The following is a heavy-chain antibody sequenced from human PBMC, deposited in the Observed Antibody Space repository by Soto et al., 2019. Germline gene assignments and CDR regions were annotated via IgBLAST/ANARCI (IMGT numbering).Heavy chain of an antibody. V-gene: IGHV3-30*03. Sequence: SLRLSCAASGFTFSSYGMHWVRQAPGKGLEWVAVISYDGSNKYYADSVKGRFTISRDNSKNTLYLQMNSLRAEDTAVYYCASERGYSGAWWAYWGQGALVTVSS. J-gene: IGHJ4*02. CDR2: ISYDGSNK. D-gene: IGHD6-19*01. CDR3: ASERGYSGAWWAY. CDR1: GFTFSSYG.